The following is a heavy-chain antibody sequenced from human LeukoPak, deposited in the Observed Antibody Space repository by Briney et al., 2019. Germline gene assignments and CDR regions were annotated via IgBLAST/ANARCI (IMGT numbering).Heavy chain of an antibody. D-gene: IGHD2-2*01. J-gene: IGHJ5*02. V-gene: IGHV1-69*06. Sequence: SVKVFCKASVGTFSSYAISWVRQAPGQGLEWMGGIIPIFGTTNYAQKFQDTVTITADKSPRAAYMELSSLSSEDTAVYYCARGPDLIVVVPAATNRIYNWFEPWGEGNLFTVSS. CDR3: ARGPDLIVVVPAATNRIYNWFEP. CDR2: IIPIFGTT. CDR1: VGTFSSYA.